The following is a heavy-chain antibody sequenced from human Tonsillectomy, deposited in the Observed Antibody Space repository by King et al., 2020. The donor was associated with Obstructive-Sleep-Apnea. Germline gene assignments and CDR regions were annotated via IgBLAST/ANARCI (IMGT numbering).Heavy chain of an antibody. CDR3: AKDHRVGATSAAFDI. V-gene: IGHV3-33*06. CDR2: IWYDGSNK. CDR1: GFTFSSYG. D-gene: IGHD1-26*01. J-gene: IGHJ3*02. Sequence: VQLVESGGGVVQPGRSLRLSCAASGFTFSSYGMHWVRQAPGKGLEWVAVIWYDGSNKYYADSVKGRFTISRDNSKNTLYLQMNSLRAEDTAVYYCAKDHRVGATSAAFDIWGQGTMVTVSS.